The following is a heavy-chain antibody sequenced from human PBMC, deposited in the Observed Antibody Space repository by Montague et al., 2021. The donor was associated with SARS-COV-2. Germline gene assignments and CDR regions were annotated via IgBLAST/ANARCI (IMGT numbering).Heavy chain of an antibody. CDR1: GDSISYFY. J-gene: IGHJ4*02. D-gene: IGHD6-13*01. V-gene: IGHV4-4*07. CDR3: ARDVVAAPGTFDY. Sequence: SETLSLTCTVSGDSISYFYWSWIRQPAGKGLEWIGRVSASGSTNYNPSLDSRVTMSVDTSKKQFSLMLSPVTAADTAVYYCARDVVAAPGTFDYWGQGTLVTVSS. CDR2: VSASGST.